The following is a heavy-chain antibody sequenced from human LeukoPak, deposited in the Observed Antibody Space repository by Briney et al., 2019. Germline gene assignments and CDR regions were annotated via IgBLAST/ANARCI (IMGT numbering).Heavy chain of an antibody. D-gene: IGHD6-19*01. J-gene: IGHJ3*02. V-gene: IGHV4-59*11. CDR3: ARGLAAVAGRIYDGFDM. CDR1: GGSISSHY. Sequence: SETLSLTCTVSGGSISSHYWSWIRQPPGKGLEGIGYIYFSGSTNYNPSLKSRVTISIDTPNNQFSLKLSSVTAADTGVYYCARGLAAVAGRIYDGFDMWGQGTMVTVSS. CDR2: IYFSGST.